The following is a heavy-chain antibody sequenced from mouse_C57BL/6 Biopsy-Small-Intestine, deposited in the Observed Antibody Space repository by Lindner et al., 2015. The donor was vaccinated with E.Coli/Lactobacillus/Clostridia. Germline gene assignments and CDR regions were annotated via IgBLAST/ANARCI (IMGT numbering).Heavy chain of an antibody. CDR2: INPSSGST. J-gene: IGHJ4*01. CDR1: GYTFSHYW. V-gene: IGHV1-7*01. CDR3: ARRDYGTSYSYAMDY. Sequence: VQLQESGAELAKPGASVNLSCKASGYTFSHYWMHWVKQRPGQGLEWIAYINPSSGSTKYNQKFKDKATLTADKSSSTAYMHLSSLTYEDSAIYYCARRDYGTSYSYAMDYWGQGTSVTVSS. D-gene: IGHD1-1*01.